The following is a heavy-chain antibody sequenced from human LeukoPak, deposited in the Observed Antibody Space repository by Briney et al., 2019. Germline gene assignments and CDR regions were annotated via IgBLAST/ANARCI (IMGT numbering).Heavy chain of an antibody. CDR1: GGTFSSYA. V-gene: IGHV1-69*05. CDR2: IIPIFGTA. Sequence: SVKVSCKASGGTFSSYAISWVRQAPGQGLEWMGRIIPIFGTANYAQKFQGRVTITTDESTSTAYMELSSLRSEDTAVYYCARALRAWPQYFDYWGQGTLVTVSS. J-gene: IGHJ4*02. D-gene: IGHD5-24*01. CDR3: ARALRAWPQYFDY.